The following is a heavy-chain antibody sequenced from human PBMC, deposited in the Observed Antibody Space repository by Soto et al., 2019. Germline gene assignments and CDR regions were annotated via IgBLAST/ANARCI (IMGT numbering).Heavy chain of an antibody. J-gene: IGHJ4*02. D-gene: IGHD2-15*01. Sequence: PGGSLRLSCAASGFTFSNYAMTWVRQAPGKGLEWVSIITGNGGSTYYADSVKGRFTISRDNSQNTLYLQMNSLRVEDTAVYYCAKLLLGYGNGSTCYRYFDYWGQGTLVTVSS. CDR1: GFTFSNYA. CDR3: AKLLLGYGNGSTCYRYFDY. V-gene: IGHV3-23*01. CDR2: ITGNGGST.